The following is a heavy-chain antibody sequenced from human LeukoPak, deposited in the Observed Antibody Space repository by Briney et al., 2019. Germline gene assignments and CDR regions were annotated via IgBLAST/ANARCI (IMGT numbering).Heavy chain of an antibody. V-gene: IGHV3-21*01. CDR3: ARDLGCSSNSCYCAGYYYYMDV. CDR2: ICSCISDI. CDR1: GFTFSSYS. J-gene: IGHJ6*03. D-gene: IGHD2-2*01. Sequence: SGGSLRLSCAASGFTFSSYSMNCVRQAPGEGVEWVSSICSCISDINNADSVKGRFTITRDNAKSTLYLQMNRLRAKDTAVYYYARDLGCSSNSCYCAGYYYYMDVWGKGTPVTVSS.